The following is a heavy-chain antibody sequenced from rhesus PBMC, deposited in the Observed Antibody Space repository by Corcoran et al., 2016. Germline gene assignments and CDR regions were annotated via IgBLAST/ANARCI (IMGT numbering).Heavy chain of an antibody. CDR1: GGSISSNY. D-gene: IGHD2-2*01. V-gene: IGHV4-147*01. Sequence: QVQLQESGPGLVKPSETLSLTCAVSGGSISSNYWNCLRQPPGKGLGWIGRIYGSRGRTSYNPYLTSRVTISTDTYKNQFSLKLSSVTAADTAVYVCARENPTRGLDSWGQGVVVTVSS. CDR2: IYGSRGRT. CDR3: ARENPTRGLDS. J-gene: IGHJ6*01.